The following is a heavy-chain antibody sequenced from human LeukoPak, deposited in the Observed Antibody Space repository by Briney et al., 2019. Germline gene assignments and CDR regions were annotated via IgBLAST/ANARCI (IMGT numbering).Heavy chain of an antibody. V-gene: IGHV3-66*02. CDR3: ASSSGPDAFDI. CDR1: GFTVSSNY. CDR2: IYSGGST. D-gene: IGHD1-26*01. J-gene: IGHJ3*02. Sequence: PGGSLRLYCAASGFTVSSNYMSWGRQAPGKGLEWVSVIYSGGSTYYADSVKGRFTISRDNSKNTLYLQMNSLRAEDTAVYYCASSSGPDAFDIWGQGTMVTVSS.